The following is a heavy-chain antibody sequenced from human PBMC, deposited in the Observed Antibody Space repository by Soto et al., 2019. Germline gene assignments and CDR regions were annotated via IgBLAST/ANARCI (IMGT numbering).Heavy chain of an antibody. CDR3: ARGPRGGDDYSNYNWSDP. V-gene: IGHV1-8*01. CDR1: GYSFTTYD. CDR2: MNPKSGKT. Sequence: ASVKVSCKASGYSFTTYDINWLRQATGQGLEWMGWMNPKSGKTGYAQNFQDRVTMTRDTSINTAYMELNNLGSEDTALYYCARGPRGGDDYSNYNWSDPWGQGTLVTLSS. J-gene: IGHJ5*02. D-gene: IGHD4-4*01.